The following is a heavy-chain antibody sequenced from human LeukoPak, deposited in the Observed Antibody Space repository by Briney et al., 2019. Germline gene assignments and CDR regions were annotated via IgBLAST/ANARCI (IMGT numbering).Heavy chain of an antibody. Sequence: PSETLSLTCTVSGGSISSYYWSWIRQHPGKGLEWIGYIYYSGSTYYNPSLKSRVTISVDTSKNQFSLKLSSVTAADTAVYYCARGGTYYYDSSGYCFFDYWGQGTLVTVSS. J-gene: IGHJ4*02. D-gene: IGHD3-22*01. CDR1: GGSISSYY. CDR2: IYYSGST. CDR3: ARGGTYYYDSSGYCFFDY. V-gene: IGHV4-59*06.